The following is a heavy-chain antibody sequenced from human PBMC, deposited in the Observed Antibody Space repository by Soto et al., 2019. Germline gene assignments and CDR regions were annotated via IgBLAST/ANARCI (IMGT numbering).Heavy chain of an antibody. CDR1: GGSISSGDYY. Sequence: QVQLQESGPGLVKPSQTLSLTCTVSGGSISSGDYYWSWIRQRPGKGLEWIGYIDYSGSTYYNPSLKSRVTISVAASKNQSSLKLSSVTAADAAVDYCAICGGNSVYFAHWGQGTLVTASS. D-gene: IGHD2-21*02. V-gene: IGHV4-30-4*01. CDR3: AICGGNSVYFAH. J-gene: IGHJ4*02. CDR2: IDYSGST.